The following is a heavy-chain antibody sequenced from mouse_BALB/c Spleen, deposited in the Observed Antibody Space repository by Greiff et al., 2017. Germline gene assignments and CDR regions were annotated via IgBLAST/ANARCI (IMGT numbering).Heavy chain of an antibody. CDR3: ARYYGNYYAMDY. J-gene: IGHJ4*01. Sequence: EVQGVESGGGLVQPGGSRKLSCAASGFTFSSFGMHWVRQAPEKGLEWVAYISSGSSTIYYADTVTGRFTISRDNPKNTLFLQMTSLRSEDTAMYYCARYYGNYYAMDYWGQGTSVTVSS. CDR1: GFTFSSFG. D-gene: IGHD2-1*01. CDR2: ISSGSSTI. V-gene: IGHV5-17*02.